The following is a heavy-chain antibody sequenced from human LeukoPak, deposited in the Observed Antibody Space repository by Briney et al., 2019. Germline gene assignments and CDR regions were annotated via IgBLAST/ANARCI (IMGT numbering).Heavy chain of an antibody. V-gene: IGHV4-34*01. Sequence: SETLSLTCAVYGGSFSGYYWSWIRQPPGKGLEWIGEINHSGSTNYNPSLKSRVTISVDTSENQFSLKLSSVTAADTAVYYCASPWDYGGYGMDVWGQGTTVTVSS. CDR2: INHSGST. J-gene: IGHJ6*02. CDR3: ASPWDYGGYGMDV. D-gene: IGHD4-23*01. CDR1: GGSFSGYY.